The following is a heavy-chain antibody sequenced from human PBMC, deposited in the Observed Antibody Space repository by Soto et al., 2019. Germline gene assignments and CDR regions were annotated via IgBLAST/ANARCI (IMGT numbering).Heavy chain of an antibody. V-gene: IGHV1-3*01. Sequence: QVQLVQSGAEVKKPGASVKVSCKASGYTFTSYAMHWVRQAPGQRLEWMGWINAGNGNTKSSQKFQGRVTITRDTSASTAYMELSSLRSDDTAVYYCATGGVANLDAFDIWGQGTMVTVSS. CDR2: INAGNGNT. CDR1: GYTFTSYA. CDR3: ATGGVANLDAFDI. D-gene: IGHD2-15*01. J-gene: IGHJ3*02.